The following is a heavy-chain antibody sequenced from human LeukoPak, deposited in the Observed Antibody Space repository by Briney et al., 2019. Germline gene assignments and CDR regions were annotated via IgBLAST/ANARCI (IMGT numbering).Heavy chain of an antibody. CDR2: IIPIFGTA. Sequence: ASVKVSCKASGGTFSSYAISWVRQAPGQGLEWMGGIIPIFGTANYAQKFQGRVTITADESTSTAYMELSSLRSEDTAVYYCARVVPAAVDYYYYMDVWGKGNPGHRLL. J-gene: IGHJ6*03. CDR1: GGTFSSYA. D-gene: IGHD2-2*01. V-gene: IGHV1-69*13. CDR3: ARVVPAAVDYYYYMDV.